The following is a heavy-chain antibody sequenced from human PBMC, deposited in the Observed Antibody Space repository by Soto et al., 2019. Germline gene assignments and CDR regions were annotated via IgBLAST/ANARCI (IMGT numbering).Heavy chain of an antibody. D-gene: IGHD3-16*01. CDR3: ARDLLYGASNGGGAFDI. J-gene: IGHJ3*02. CDR1: GFTFSSYS. V-gene: IGHV3-21*01. CDR2: ISSSSSYI. Sequence: EVQLVESGGGLVKPGGSLRLSCAASGFTFSSYSMNWVRQAPGKGLEWVSSISSSSSYIYYADSVKGRFTISRDNAKNSRYVEMHSLGAEDTAVDYCARDLLYGASNGGGAFDIWGQGTMVTVSS.